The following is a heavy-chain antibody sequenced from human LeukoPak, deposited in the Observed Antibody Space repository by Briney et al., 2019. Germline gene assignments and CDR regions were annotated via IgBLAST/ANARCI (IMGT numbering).Heavy chain of an antibody. J-gene: IGHJ4*02. D-gene: IGHD3-10*02. CDR2: IYWNDDR. CDR1: GFSLSSSGVG. CDR3: VHAIVRHVVRTPFPFFDY. V-gene: IGHV2-5*01. Sequence: SGPTLVNPTQTLTLTSTFSGFSLSSSGVGVGWIRQPPGKALEWLAVIYWNDDRRYSPSLKSRLTITKDTSKNQVVLTMTDMDPVDTATYYCVHAIVRHVVRTPFPFFDYWGQGTLVTVSS.